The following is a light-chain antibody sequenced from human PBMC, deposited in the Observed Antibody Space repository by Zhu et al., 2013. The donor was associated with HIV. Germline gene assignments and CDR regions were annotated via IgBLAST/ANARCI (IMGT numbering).Light chain of an antibody. J-gene: IGKJ1*01. CDR3: QRFGSSVTWT. Sequence: EIVMTQSPASMSVSAGERATFSCRASQSVGTNVAWYQQKPGQAPRLLVYGASTRATNLPARFSGSGSGTDFTLTITGLEPEDFGMYFCQRFGSSVTWTFGQGTKLEIK. V-gene: IGKV3-15*01. CDR2: GAS. CDR1: QSVGTN.